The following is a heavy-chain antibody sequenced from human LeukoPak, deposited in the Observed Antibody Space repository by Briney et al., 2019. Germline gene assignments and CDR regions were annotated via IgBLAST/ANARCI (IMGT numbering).Heavy chain of an antibody. J-gene: IGHJ1*01. CDR2: INHSGST. V-gene: IGHV4-34*01. CDR1: GGSFSGYY. Sequence: SETLSLTCAVYGGSFSGYYWSWIRQPPGKGLKWIGEINHSGSTNYNPSLKSRVTISVDTSKNQFSLKLSSVTAADTAVYYCARGRARNSLGYFQHWGQGTLVTVSS. CDR3: ARGRARNSLGYFQH. D-gene: IGHD2-21*01.